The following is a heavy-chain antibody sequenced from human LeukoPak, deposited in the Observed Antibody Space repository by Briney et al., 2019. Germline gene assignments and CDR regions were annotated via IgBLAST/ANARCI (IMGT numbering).Heavy chain of an antibody. J-gene: IGHJ5*02. CDR2: IYYNGDT. CDR3: ARTLSARDWFDP. Sequence: SETLSLTCAVYGGSFSGYYWGWIRQPPGKGLEWVGNIYYNGDTYYNPSLESRVSISIDTSKNRFSLRLRSVTAADTAVYYCARTLSARDWFDPWGQGTLVTVSS. CDR1: GGSFSGYY. V-gene: IGHV4-34*01. D-gene: IGHD3-3*02.